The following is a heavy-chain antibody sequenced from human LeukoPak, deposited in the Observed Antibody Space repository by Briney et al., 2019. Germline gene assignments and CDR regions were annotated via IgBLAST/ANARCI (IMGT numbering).Heavy chain of an antibody. D-gene: IGHD3-10*01. CDR2: VWYDGSDK. CDR3: ARDRSYGSGNYYPDY. CDR1: GFTFSSYG. V-gene: IGHV3-33*01. J-gene: IGHJ4*02. Sequence: GRSLRLSCAPSGFTFSSYGMHWVRQAPGKGLEWVALVWYDGSDKFYEDSVKGRFTISRDNSKNTLYLKMNSLRAEDTAVYYCARDRSYGSGNYYPDYWGQGTLVTVSS.